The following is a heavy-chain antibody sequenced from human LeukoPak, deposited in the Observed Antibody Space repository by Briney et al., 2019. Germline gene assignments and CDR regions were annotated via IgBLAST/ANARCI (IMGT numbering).Heavy chain of an antibody. D-gene: IGHD1-26*01. V-gene: IGHV1-69*04. CDR2: IIPILGIA. CDR1: GGTFSSYT. Sequence: ASVKVSCKASGGTFSSYTISRVRQAPGQGLEWMGRIIPILGIANYAQKFQGRVTITADKSTSTAYMELSSLRSEDTAVYYCAREVVGATTDYWGQGTLVTVSS. CDR3: AREVVGATTDY. J-gene: IGHJ4*02.